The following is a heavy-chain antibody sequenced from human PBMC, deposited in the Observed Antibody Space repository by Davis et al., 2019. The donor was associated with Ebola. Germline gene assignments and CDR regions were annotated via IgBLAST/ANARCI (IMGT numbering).Heavy chain of an antibody. Sequence: MPSETLSLTCTVSGGSISNYYWSWIRQPPGKGLEWIGYIYYSGNTKYNPSLKSRVMMSVDTSKNQFSLRLNSVTAADTAVYHCARVGRYTYNGMDVWGLGTTVTVSS. CDR2: IYYSGNT. CDR1: GGSISNYY. V-gene: IGHV4-59*01. D-gene: IGHD2-2*02. CDR3: ARVGRYTYNGMDV. J-gene: IGHJ6*02.